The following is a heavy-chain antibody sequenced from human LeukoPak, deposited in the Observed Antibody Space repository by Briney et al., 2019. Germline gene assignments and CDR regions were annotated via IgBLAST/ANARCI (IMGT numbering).Heavy chain of an antibody. CDR1: GFTFSSYS. J-gene: IGHJ4*02. Sequence: PGGSLRLSCAASGFTFSSYSMRWVRQAPGKGLEWVSYISSLNSIIYYADSVKGRFTISRDNAKNSLYLKMNSLRDEDMAVYYCAIDFRIASDYGGWGTLVTVSA. CDR3: AIDFRIASDY. CDR2: ISSLNSII. D-gene: IGHD2-21*01. V-gene: IGHV3-48*02.